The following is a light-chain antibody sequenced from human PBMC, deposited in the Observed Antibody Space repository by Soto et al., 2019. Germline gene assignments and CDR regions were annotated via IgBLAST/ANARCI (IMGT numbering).Light chain of an antibody. J-gene: IGKJ1*01. Sequence: DIQMTQSPSSLSASVGDRVTITCRASQSISSYLNWYQQKPGQAPKLLIYAASSLQSGVPSRFSGSGSGTDFNITISRMQPEDFATYYCQQSYSTPRTFGQGTKVDIK. CDR1: QSISSY. V-gene: IGKV1-39*01. CDR3: QQSYSTPRT. CDR2: AAS.